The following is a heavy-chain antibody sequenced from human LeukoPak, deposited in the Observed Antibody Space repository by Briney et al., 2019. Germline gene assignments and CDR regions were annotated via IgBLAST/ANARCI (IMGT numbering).Heavy chain of an antibody. J-gene: IGHJ4*02. CDR3: ARASPGGYYFDY. Sequence: GGSLRLSCAASRFTFSSYAMSWVRQAPGKGLEWVSTISGRGDSTYYADSVKGRFTISRDNSKNTLYLQMNSLSAEDTALYFCARASPGGYYFDYWGQGTQVTVSS. CDR2: ISGRGDST. D-gene: IGHD1-14*01. CDR1: RFTFSSYA. V-gene: IGHV3-23*01.